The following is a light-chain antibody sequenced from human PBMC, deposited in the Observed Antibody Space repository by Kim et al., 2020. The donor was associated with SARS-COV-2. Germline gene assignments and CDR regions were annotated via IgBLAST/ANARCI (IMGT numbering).Light chain of an antibody. V-gene: IGKV3-20*01. CDR2: GAS. CDR1: HSVSSSY. Sequence: SPGERATPAGSAKHSVSSSYLAWYQKKPGQAPRLIIYGASSSATGIPDGFSGSGSGTDFTLTISRLEPEDFAVYYFQQYGSSLYTFGQGTKLEI. CDR3: QQYGSSLYT. J-gene: IGKJ2*01.